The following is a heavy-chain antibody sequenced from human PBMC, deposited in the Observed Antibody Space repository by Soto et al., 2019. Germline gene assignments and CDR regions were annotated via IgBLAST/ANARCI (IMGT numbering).Heavy chain of an antibody. CDR1: GGAISSTNYY. Sequence: SETLSLTCTVSGGAISSTNYYWGWIRQPPGKGLEWIGSISYSGKIYYNPSLKSRVTISVDTSKNQFSLRLSSVTAADTAVYYCARKVPADAASYYYGMDVWGQGTTVPVSS. CDR3: ARKVPADAASYYYGMDV. V-gene: IGHV4-39*01. D-gene: IGHD6-13*01. J-gene: IGHJ6*02. CDR2: ISYSGKI.